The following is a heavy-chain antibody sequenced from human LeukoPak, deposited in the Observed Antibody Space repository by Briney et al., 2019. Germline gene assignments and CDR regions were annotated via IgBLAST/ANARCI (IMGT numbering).Heavy chain of an antibody. D-gene: IGHD5-18*01. J-gene: IGHJ4*02. CDR1: GFSLSTSGVG. CDR2: IYWGDDK. Sequence: SGPTLVNPTQTLTLTCTFSGFSLSTSGVGVGWIRQPPGKALEWLALIYWGDDKRYSPSLKSRLTITKDTSKNQVVLTMTNMDPVDTATYYCAHRPGPTSTGDTAMANFDYWGQGTLVTVSS. CDR3: AHRPGPTSTGDTAMANFDY. V-gene: IGHV2-5*02.